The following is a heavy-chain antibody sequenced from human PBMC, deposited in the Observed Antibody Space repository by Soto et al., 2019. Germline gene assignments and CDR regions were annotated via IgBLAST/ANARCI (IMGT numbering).Heavy chain of an antibody. D-gene: IGHD2-21*02. V-gene: IGHV4-39*01. CDR2: IYYSGST. CDR1: GGSISSSSYY. CDR3: ARSTPQWGLTLNWFDP. Sequence: SETLSLTCTVSGGSISSSSYYWGWIRQPPGKGLEWIGSIYYSGSTYYNPSLKSRVTISVDTSKNQFSLKLSSVTAADTAVYYCARSTPQWGLTLNWFDPWGQGTLVTVSS. J-gene: IGHJ5*02.